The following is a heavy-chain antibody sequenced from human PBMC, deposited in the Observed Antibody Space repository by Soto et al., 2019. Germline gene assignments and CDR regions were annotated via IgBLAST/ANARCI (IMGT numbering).Heavy chain of an antibody. CDR2: FSATSENT. CDR3: AIEWDQHWVRLPFDY. CDR1: GFFFSSYT. Sequence: EVQLLESGGGLVQPGGSLRLYCVGSGFFFSSYTMTWVRQAPGKGLEWVSSFSATSENTYYADSVRGRFTISRDNSKNTRFLQMKSLTAEDTAMYYCAIEWDQHWVRLPFDYWGQGILVIVSS. D-gene: IGHD3-16*01. V-gene: IGHV3-23*01. J-gene: IGHJ4*02.